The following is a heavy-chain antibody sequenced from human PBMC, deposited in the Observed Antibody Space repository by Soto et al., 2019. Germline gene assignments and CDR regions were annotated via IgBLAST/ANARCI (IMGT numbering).Heavy chain of an antibody. Sequence: EVQLVESGGGLVQPGGSVRLSCAASGFTVSSNYRSWVRQAPGKGPEWVSVISSDGSKYYADSVKVRFTISRDNSKNTLYLQMNSLRAEDTAVYFCARDVSSGWYYFDYWGQGTLVTVSS. J-gene: IGHJ4*02. CDR1: GFTVSSNY. V-gene: IGHV3-66*01. D-gene: IGHD6-19*01. CDR3: ARDVSSGWYYFDY. CDR2: ISSDGSK.